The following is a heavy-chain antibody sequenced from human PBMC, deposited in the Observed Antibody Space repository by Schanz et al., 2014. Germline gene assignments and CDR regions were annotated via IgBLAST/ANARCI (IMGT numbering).Heavy chain of an antibody. CDR1: GFTFSSYG. V-gene: IGHV3-NL1*01. Sequence: QVQLVESGGGVVQPGRSLRLSCAASGFTFSSYGMHWVRQAPGKGLEWVSFIYIGGNTYYADSVKGRFTISRDNSKNTVYIQMNSLRAEDTAVYYCARGGPAYYFDDWGQGTLVTVSS. CDR2: IYIGGNT. CDR3: ARGGPAYYFDD. J-gene: IGHJ4*02.